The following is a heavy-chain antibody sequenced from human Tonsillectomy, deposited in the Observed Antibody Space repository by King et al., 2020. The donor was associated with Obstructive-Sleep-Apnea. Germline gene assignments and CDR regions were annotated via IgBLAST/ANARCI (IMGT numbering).Heavy chain of an antibody. V-gene: IGHV3-33*01. D-gene: IGHD2-2*01. CDR2: IWYDGSNK. J-gene: IGHJ6*02. Sequence: VQLVESGGGVVQPGRSLRLSCAASGFTFSSYGMHWVRQAPGKGLEWVAVIWYDGSNKYYADSVKGRFTISRDNSKNTLYLQMNSLRAEDTAVYYCARGYCSSTSCYVRKPYYYYGMGVWGQGTTVTVSS. CDR1: GFTFSSYG. CDR3: ARGYCSSTSCYVRKPYYYYGMGV.